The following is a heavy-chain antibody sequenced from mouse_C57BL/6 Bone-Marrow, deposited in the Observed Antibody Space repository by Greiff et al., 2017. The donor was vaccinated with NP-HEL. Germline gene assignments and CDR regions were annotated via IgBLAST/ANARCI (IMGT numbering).Heavy chain of an antibody. CDR3: ARKNDYDEGGYAMDY. J-gene: IGHJ4*01. D-gene: IGHD2-4*01. CDR1: GYTFTNYW. V-gene: IGHV1-63*01. Sequence: VQLQQSGAELVRPGTSVKMSCKASGYTFTNYWIGWVKQRPGHGLEWIGAIYPGGGYTNYNEKFKGKATLTADKSSSTAYMQFSSLTSEDSAIYYCARKNDYDEGGYAMDYWGQGTSVTVSS. CDR2: IYPGGGYT.